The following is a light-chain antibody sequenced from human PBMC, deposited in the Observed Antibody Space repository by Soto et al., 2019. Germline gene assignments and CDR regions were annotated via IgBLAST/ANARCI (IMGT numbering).Light chain of an antibody. CDR2: KAP. V-gene: IGKV1-5*03. CDR3: QQYNSYCT. J-gene: IGKJ2*01. Sequence: DIQMTQSPSTLSASVGDRVTITCRASQSISSWLAWYQQKPGKAPKLLIYKAPSLESGVPSRFSGSGSGTEFTLTISSLQPDDFATYYCQQYNSYCTFGQGTKVDIK. CDR1: QSISSW.